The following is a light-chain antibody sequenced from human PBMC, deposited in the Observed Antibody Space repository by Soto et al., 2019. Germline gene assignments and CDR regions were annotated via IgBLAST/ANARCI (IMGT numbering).Light chain of an antibody. CDR3: NSYTSTNTLV. V-gene: IGLV2-14*03. CDR2: DVT. J-gene: IGLJ2*01. Sequence: QSALTQPASVSGSPGQSITISCTGTSSDVGGYNHVSWYQQHPGKAPKLMIYDVTDRPSGVSNRFSGSKSGNTASLAISGLQAEDEADNYCNSYTSTNTLVFGGGTKVTVL. CDR1: SSDVGGYNH.